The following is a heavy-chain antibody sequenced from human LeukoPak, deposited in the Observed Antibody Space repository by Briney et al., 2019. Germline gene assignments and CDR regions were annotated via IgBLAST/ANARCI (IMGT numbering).Heavy chain of an antibody. CDR2: ISSSGSTI. D-gene: IGHD3-22*01. CDR1: GFTFSDYD. CDR3: ASWVDYYDSSGYYPIDY. Sequence: GGSLRLSCAASGFTFSDYDMSWIRQAPGKGLEWVSYISSSGSTIYYADSVKGRFTISRDNAKNSLYLQMNSLRAEDTAVYYCASWVDYYDSSGYYPIDYWGQGTLVTVSS. V-gene: IGHV3-11*01. J-gene: IGHJ4*02.